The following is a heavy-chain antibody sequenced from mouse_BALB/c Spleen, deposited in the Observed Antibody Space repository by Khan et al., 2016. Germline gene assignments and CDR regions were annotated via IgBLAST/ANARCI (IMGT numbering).Heavy chain of an antibody. J-gene: IGHJ3*01. CDR2: ISYSGST. CDR3: ATWDYYGSAFAY. Sequence: EVQLQESGPGLVKPSQSLSLTCTVTGYSITSDYAWNWIRQFPGNKLEWMGYISYSGSTSYNPSLKSRISITRDTSKNQYYLQLNSVTTEDTATYYCATWDYYGSAFAYWGQGTLVTVSA. V-gene: IGHV3-2*02. D-gene: IGHD1-2*01. CDR1: GYSITSDYA.